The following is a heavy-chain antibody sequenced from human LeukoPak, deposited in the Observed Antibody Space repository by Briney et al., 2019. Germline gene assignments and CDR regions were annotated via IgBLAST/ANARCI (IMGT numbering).Heavy chain of an antibody. D-gene: IGHD4-17*01. CDR3: ARDWEMNTVTYFDY. Sequence: ASVKVSCKASGYTFTSYGISWLRQAPGQGLEGMGWISAYNGNTNYARKLQGRVTLTIDTSTSTAYMELRSLGSDDTAVYYCARDWEMNTVTYFDYWGQGALVTVSS. V-gene: IGHV1-18*01. J-gene: IGHJ4*02. CDR2: ISAYNGNT. CDR1: GYTFTSYG.